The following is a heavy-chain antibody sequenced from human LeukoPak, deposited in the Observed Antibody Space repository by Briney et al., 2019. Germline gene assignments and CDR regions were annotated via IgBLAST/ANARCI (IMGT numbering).Heavy chain of an antibody. CDR2: ISYDGSNK. Sequence: PGGSLRLSCAASGFTFSSYAMSWVRQAPGKGLEWVAVISYDGSNKYYADSVKGRFTISRDNSKNTLYLQMNSLRAEDTAVYYCARGPDPYYYDSSGQGLGYWGQGTLVTVSS. V-gene: IGHV3-30-3*01. D-gene: IGHD3-22*01. CDR3: ARGPDPYYYDSSGQGLGY. J-gene: IGHJ4*02. CDR1: GFTFSSYA.